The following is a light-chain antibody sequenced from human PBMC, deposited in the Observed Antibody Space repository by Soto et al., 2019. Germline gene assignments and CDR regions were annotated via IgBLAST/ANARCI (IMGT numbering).Light chain of an antibody. CDR2: SNN. CDR1: SSNIGSNT. V-gene: IGLV1-44*01. Sequence: QSVLTQPPSASGTPGQRVTISCSGSSSNIGSNTVNWYQQLPGTAPKLLIYSNNQRPSGVPDRFSGSKSGTSASLAIIGLQSEYEADYYCAAWYDSLNGPVFGGGTKLTVL. J-gene: IGLJ2*01. CDR3: AAWYDSLNGPV.